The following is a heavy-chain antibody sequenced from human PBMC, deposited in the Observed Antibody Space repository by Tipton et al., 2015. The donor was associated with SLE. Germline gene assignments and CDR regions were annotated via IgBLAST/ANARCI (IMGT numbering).Heavy chain of an antibody. CDR1: GVSISSSY. V-gene: IGHV4-4*07. J-gene: IGHJ4*02. D-gene: IGHD3-3*01. CDR2: LYGSGSPT. Sequence: TLSLTCTVSGVSISSSYWSWIRQPAGKGLEWIGRLYGSGSPTHYNSSLESRVTMSVDKFQNQFSLKLTSVTAADTAVYFCARIRPGHGDPFDIWGQGTLVTVSS. CDR3: ARIRPGHGDPFDI.